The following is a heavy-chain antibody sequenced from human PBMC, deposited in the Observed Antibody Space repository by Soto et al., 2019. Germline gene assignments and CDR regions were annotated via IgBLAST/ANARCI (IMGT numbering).Heavy chain of an antibody. Sequence: PGESLKISFKGSGYSFSTYWIGWVRQMPGKGLEWMGIIYPGDSESKYSPSFQGQITISVDKSISTAYLQWSSLKASDTAMYYCARLEIFAVDLFYFDYWGQGTLVTVSS. J-gene: IGHJ4*02. CDR2: IYPGDSES. V-gene: IGHV5-51*01. D-gene: IGHD3-3*01. CDR1: GYSFSTYW. CDR3: ARLEIFAVDLFYFDY.